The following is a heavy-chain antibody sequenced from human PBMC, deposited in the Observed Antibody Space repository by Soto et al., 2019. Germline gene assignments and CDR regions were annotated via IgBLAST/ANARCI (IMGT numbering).Heavy chain of an antibody. D-gene: IGHD5-12*01. CDR2: INHSGST. CDR1: GGSFSGYY. CDR3: ARTARVAATISTYYYGMDV. V-gene: IGHV4-34*01. Sequence: QVQLQQWGAGLLKPSETLSLTCAVYGGSFSGYYWSWLRQPPGKGLEWIGEINHSGSTNYNPSLKSRVTISVDTSKNQFSLKLSSVTAADTAVYYCARTARVAATISTYYYGMDVWGQGTTVTVSS. J-gene: IGHJ6*02.